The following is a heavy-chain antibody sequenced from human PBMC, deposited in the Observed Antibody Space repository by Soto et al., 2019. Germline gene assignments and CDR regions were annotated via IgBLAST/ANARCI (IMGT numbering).Heavy chain of an antibody. CDR2: IKSISSGATT. CDR3: MAAATK. CDR1: GFSFTNAW. J-gene: IGHJ4*02. D-gene: IGHD1-26*01. Sequence: EVQLVESGGGLVKPGGSLRLSCAAFGFSFTNAWMTWVRQAPGKGLEWVGRIKSISSGATTDYAAPVKGRFSISRDDSKNTVYLQMNSLKTGDTAVYYWMAAATKWGQGTLVTVSS. V-gene: IGHV3-15*01.